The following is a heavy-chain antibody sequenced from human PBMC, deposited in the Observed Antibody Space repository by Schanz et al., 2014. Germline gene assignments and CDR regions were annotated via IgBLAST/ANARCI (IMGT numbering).Heavy chain of an antibody. Sequence: VHLLESGGGLVQPGGSLRLSCAASGFTFSDYYMSWIRQAPGKGLEWVSYISSSGSTIYYADSVKGRFTISRDNAKNSLFLQMNSLSAEDTAVYYCAKVAPAATYLDSWGLGTLVTVSS. CDR2: ISSSGSTI. CDR3: AKVAPAATYLDS. V-gene: IGHV3-11*01. CDR1: GFTFSDYY. D-gene: IGHD2-2*01. J-gene: IGHJ4*02.